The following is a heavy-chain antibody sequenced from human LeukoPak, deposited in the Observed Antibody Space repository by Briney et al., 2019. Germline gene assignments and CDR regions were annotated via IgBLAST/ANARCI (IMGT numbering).Heavy chain of an antibody. J-gene: IGHJ6*03. CDR3: ARGVLYYMDV. D-gene: IGHD1-1*01. V-gene: IGHV3-23*01. CDR2: IVGGDGGT. Sequence: PGGSLRLSCAASGFSVSDNGMSWVRQAPGKGLEWVSGIVGGDGGTYYADSVKGRFIISRDNSKNTLYVQMNSLRAEDTAVYYCARGVLYYMDVWGKGTTVTISS. CDR1: GFSVSDNG.